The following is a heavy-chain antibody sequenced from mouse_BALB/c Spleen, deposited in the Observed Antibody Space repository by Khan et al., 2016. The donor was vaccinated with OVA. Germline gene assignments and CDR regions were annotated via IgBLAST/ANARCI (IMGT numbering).Heavy chain of an antibody. D-gene: IGHD1-3*01. CDR3: ARGGFSSFAY. V-gene: IGHV1-5*01. CDR1: GYSFTSYL. J-gene: IGHJ3*01. CDR2: IYPGNGDT. Sequence: IQLVQSGTVLARPGASVKMSCKASGYSFTSYLIHWVKQRPGQGLEWIGDIYPGNGDTTYNQKFKDKAKLTAGTSANTAFMELSSLTNEDSAFYYCARGGFSSFAYWGQGTLVTVSA.